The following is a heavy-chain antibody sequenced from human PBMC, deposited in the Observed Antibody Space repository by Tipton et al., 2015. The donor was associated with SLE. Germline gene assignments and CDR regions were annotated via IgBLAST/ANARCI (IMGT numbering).Heavy chain of an antibody. V-gene: IGHV1-2*02. J-gene: IGHJ4*02. Sequence: QLVQSGAEVKKPGASVKVSCKASGYTFTDYYMHWVRQAPGQGLEWMGDIDSNNGDGTRAQKFQGRVTMTRDTSITTVYMELSRLRSDDTAKYFCARERVSGAYDSWGQGTLVTVSS. CDR3: ARERVSGAYDS. D-gene: IGHD5/OR15-5a*01. CDR2: IDSNNGDG. CDR1: GYTFTDYY.